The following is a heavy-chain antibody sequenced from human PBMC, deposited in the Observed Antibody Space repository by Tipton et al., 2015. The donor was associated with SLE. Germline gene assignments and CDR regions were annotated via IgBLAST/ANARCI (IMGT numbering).Heavy chain of an antibody. D-gene: IGHD2-15*01. Sequence: TLSLTCAVYGESFSGYYWSWVRQPPGKGLEWIGEINHNEGSIYNPSLKSRVTISLDTSKNQFSMHLRSVTAADTAVYYCAGISSGGNFYDYYGMDAWGQGTTVTVSS. CDR2: INHNEGS. CDR3: AGISSGGNFYDYYGMDA. J-gene: IGHJ6*02. CDR1: GESFSGYY. V-gene: IGHV4-34*01.